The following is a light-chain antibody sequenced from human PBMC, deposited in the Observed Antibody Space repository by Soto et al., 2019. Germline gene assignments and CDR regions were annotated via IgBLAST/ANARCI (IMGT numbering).Light chain of an antibody. CDR1: SGDIGDYNY. CDR3: WSYTRSGPLI. CDR2: DVS. Sequence: QSVLTQPASVSGSPGQSITISCVGTSGDIGDYNYVSWYQQHPGKVPKVIIYDVSNRPSGVSYRFSGTKSGNTASLTVSGLQAEDEADYYCWSYTRSGPLIFGTGTKLTVL. J-gene: IGLJ1*01. V-gene: IGLV2-14*01.